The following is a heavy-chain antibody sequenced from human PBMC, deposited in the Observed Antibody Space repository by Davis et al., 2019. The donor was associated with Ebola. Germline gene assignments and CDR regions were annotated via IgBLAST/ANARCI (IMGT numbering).Heavy chain of an antibody. J-gene: IGHJ6*04. CDR1: GFTVSSNY. V-gene: IGHV3-53*05. Sequence: GESLKISCAASGFTVSSNYMSWVRQAPGKGLEWVSVIYSGGSTYYADSVKGRFTISRDNSKNTLYLQMNSLRAEDTAVYYCARDMRYCSSTSCYLVGYYYYGMDVWGKGTTVTVSS. CDR3: ARDMRYCSSTSCYLVGYYYYGMDV. CDR2: IYSGGST. D-gene: IGHD2-2*01.